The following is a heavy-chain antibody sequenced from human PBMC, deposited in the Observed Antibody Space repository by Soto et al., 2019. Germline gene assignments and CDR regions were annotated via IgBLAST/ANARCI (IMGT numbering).Heavy chain of an antibody. CDR3: ARNRVESGYPEYFQH. V-gene: IGHV3-53*01. D-gene: IGHD3-22*01. CDR1: GFTVSSNY. CDR2: IYSGGST. J-gene: IGHJ1*01. Sequence: EVQLVESGGGLIQPGGSLRLSCAASGFTVSSNYMSWMRQAPGKGLEWVSVIYSGGSTYYADPVKGRFTISRDNSKNALYLQMNSLRAEDTAVYYCARNRVESGYPEYFQHWGQGNLVTVSS.